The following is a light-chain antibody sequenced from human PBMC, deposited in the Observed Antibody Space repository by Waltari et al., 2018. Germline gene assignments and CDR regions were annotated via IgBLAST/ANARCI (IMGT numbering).Light chain of an antibody. Sequence: QSGLTQPPSASVSPGQSVTISCTGSSSDVCASNSLTWSQQHPRQAPKLIISGPRNQQHPSKAPKLIIYELSKRPSGVPDRFSGSKSGNTASLTVSRLQAEDEAEYHCSAYGGRDNPWVFGGGTKLTVL. V-gene: IGLV2-8*01. CDR2: ELS. CDR1: SSDVCASNS. CDR3: SAYGGRDNPWV. J-gene: IGLJ3*02.